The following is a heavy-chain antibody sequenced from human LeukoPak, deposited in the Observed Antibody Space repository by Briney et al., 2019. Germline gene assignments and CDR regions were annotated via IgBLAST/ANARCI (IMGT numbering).Heavy chain of an antibody. J-gene: IGHJ4*02. Sequence: PGRSLRLSCAASGFTFSLYAMHWVRQAPGKGLEWVAVISFDGSKKYYADSVKGRFTISRDNSKNTLYLQMNSLRAEDTAVYYCASRKDTPHLPDYWGQGTLVTVSS. D-gene: IGHD5-18*01. CDR1: GFTFSLYA. V-gene: IGHV3-30-3*01. CDR3: ASRKDTPHLPDY. CDR2: ISFDGSKK.